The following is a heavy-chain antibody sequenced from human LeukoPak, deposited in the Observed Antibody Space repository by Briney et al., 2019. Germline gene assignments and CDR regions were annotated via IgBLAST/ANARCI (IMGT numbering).Heavy chain of an antibody. V-gene: IGHV3-23*01. CDR1: GFTSSDYT. J-gene: IGHJ5*02. Sequence: GGSLRLSCAASGFTSSDYTMNWVRQAPGKGLEWVSGISVSDDGTYYADSVKGRFPMSRDNSNNMLYLQMNSLRAEDTAVYYCAKDRFCSSTNCPYDQWGQGALVTVSS. CDR2: ISVSDDGT. CDR3: AKDRFCSSTNCPYDQ. D-gene: IGHD2-2*01.